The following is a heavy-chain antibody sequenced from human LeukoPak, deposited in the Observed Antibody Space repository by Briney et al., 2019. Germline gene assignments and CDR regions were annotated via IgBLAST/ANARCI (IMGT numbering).Heavy chain of an antibody. J-gene: IGHJ3*02. CDR3: VKIMPGREGGEGPMGGLGAFDI. V-gene: IGHV3-21*04. CDR2: IDVGSYT. D-gene: IGHD3-10*01. Sequence: PGGSLRLSCAASGFTFSSYGMNWVRQAPGKGLEWISSIDVGSYTYYADSVKGRFTISRDNAKNSLYLQMNSLGAEDTASYHCVKIMPGREGGEGPMGGLGAFDIWGQGTVVTVSS. CDR1: GFTFSSYG.